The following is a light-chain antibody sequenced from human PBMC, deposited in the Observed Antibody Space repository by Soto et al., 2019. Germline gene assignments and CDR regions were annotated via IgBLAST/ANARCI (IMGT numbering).Light chain of an antibody. CDR2: WAS. CDR1: QTVLNSSNNKTY. V-gene: IGKV4-1*01. CDR3: QQYYTTPPMYT. Sequence: DIVMTQSPDSLAVSPGERATINCKSSQTVLNSSNNKTYLNWYQQKPGQPPKLLIYWASTRESGVPDRFSGSRSRTEFTLTISSLQAEDVAVYYCQQYYTTPPMYTFGQGTKLEIK. J-gene: IGKJ2*01.